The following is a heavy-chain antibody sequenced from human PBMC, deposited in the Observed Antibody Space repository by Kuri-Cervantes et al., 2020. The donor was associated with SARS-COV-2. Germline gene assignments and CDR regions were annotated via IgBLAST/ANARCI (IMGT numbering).Heavy chain of an antibody. J-gene: IGHJ6*03. CDR3: ARITMVRGVIYMDV. CDR1: GGSISSGDYY. V-gene: IGHV4-30-4*08. D-gene: IGHD3-10*01. Sequence: LRLSCTVSGGSISSGDYYWSWIRQPPGKGLEWIGYIYYSGSTYYNPSLKSQVTISVDTSKNQFSLKLSSVTAADTAVYYCARITMVRGVIYMDVWGKGTTVTVSS. CDR2: IYYSGST.